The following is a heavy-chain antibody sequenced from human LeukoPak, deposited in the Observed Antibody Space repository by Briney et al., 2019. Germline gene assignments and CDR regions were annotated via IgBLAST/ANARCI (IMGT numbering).Heavy chain of an antibody. CDR3: AKDPNWEQPPDYFDY. Sequence: PGGSLRLSCAASGFTFSSYAMSWVRQAPGKGLEWVSAISGSGGSTYYADSVKGRFTISRDNSKNTLYLQMNSLGAEDTAVYYCAKDPNWEQPPDYFDYWGQGTLVTVSS. J-gene: IGHJ4*02. CDR1: GFTFSSYA. CDR2: ISGSGGST. V-gene: IGHV3-23*01. D-gene: IGHD1-26*01.